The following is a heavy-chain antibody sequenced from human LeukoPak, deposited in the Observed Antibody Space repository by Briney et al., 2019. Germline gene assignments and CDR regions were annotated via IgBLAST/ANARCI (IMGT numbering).Heavy chain of an antibody. CDR1: SDSIFSTNW. D-gene: IGHD1-14*01. CDR3: ARVTSRLGWFDP. J-gene: IGHJ5*02. Sequence: SETLSLTCAVSSDSIFSTNWWSWVRQPPGKGLEWIGQIFYSGSTSYSPSLKSRVTISMDKSKNQFSLKLSSVTAADTAVYYCARVTSRLGWFDPWGQGTLVTVSS. V-gene: IGHV4-4*02. CDR2: IFYSGST.